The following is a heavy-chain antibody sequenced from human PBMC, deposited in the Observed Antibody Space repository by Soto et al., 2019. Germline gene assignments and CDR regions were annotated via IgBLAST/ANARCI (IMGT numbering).Heavy chain of an antibody. V-gene: IGHV3-23*01. CDR3: AKGGHCSSTSCYFYYMDV. D-gene: IGHD2-2*01. Sequence: GGSLRLSCAASGFTFSSYAMGWVRQAPGKGLEWVSAISGSGGSTYYADSVKGRFTISRDNSKNTLYLQMNSLRAEDTAVYYCAKGGHCSSTSCYFYYMDVWGKGTTVTVSS. CDR1: GFTFSSYA. CDR2: ISGSGGST. J-gene: IGHJ6*03.